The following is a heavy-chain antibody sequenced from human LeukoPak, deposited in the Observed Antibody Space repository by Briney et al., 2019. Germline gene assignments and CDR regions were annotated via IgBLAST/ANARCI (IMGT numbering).Heavy chain of an antibody. CDR2: IWYDGSNK. D-gene: IGHD6-19*01. Sequence: PGGSLRLSCAASGFTFSNFAMNWVRQAPGKGLEWVAVIWYDGSNKYYADSVKGRFTISRDNSKNTLYLQMNSLRAEDTAVYYCARDGSSGWYWVDYWGQGTLVTVSS. CDR1: GFTFSNFA. V-gene: IGHV3-33*08. J-gene: IGHJ4*02. CDR3: ARDGSSGWYWVDY.